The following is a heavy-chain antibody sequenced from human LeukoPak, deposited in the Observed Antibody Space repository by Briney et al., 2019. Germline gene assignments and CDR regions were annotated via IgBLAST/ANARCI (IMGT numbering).Heavy chain of an antibody. CDR1: GYTFSSYG. CDR2: ISAYNGNT. J-gene: IGHJ4*02. CDR3: ARDDLDCSGGTCYPDDY. V-gene: IGHV1-18*01. D-gene: IGHD2-15*01. Sequence: ASVKVSCKASGYTFSSYGISWVRQAPGQGLEWMGWISAYNGNTNYAQKLQGRVTMTTDTSTSTAYMELRSLRSDDTAMYYCARDDLDCSGGTCYPDDYWDQGTLVTVSS.